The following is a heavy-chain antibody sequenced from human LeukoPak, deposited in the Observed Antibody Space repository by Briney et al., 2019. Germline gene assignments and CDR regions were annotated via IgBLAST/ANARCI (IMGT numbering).Heavy chain of an antibody. V-gene: IGHV3-49*04. D-gene: IGHD5-18*01. Sequence: PGWSLRLSCTTSGFNLGDHAMTWVRQAPGKGLEWVGFIRSKAYRRTTEYAASVKGRFTISRDDSKSVVYLQMNSLKSEDTAVYYCSRGPIQLWVHNGVDVWGQGTTVTVSS. CDR2: IRSKAYRRTT. CDR3: SRGPIQLWVHNGVDV. CDR1: GFNLGDHA. J-gene: IGHJ6*02.